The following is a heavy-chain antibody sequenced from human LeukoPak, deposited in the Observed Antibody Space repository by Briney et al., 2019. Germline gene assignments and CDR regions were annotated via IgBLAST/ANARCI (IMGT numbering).Heavy chain of an antibody. CDR2: INPSGGST. V-gene: IGHV1-46*01. Sequence: ASVKVSCKASGYTFTSYYMHWVRQAPGQGLEWMGIINPSGGSTSYAQKFQGRVTMTRDTSTSTVYMELSSLRSEDTAVYYCARDACSGGSCSSGNWFDPWGQGTLVTVSS. J-gene: IGHJ5*02. D-gene: IGHD2-15*01. CDR1: GYTFTSYY. CDR3: ARDACSGGSCSSGNWFDP.